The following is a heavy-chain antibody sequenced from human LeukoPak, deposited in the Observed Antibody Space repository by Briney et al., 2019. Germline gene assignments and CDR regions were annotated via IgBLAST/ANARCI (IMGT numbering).Heavy chain of an antibody. D-gene: IGHD6-25*01. Sequence: GGSLRLSCAASGFTFSSYSMNWVRQAPGKGLEWVSAISGSGGSTYYADSVKGRFTISRDNSKNTLYLQMNSLRAEDTALYYCAKNGYNSGWYDSWGQGILVTVSS. CDR3: AKNGYNSGWYDS. CDR2: ISGSGGST. CDR1: GFTFSSYS. V-gene: IGHV3-23*01. J-gene: IGHJ5*01.